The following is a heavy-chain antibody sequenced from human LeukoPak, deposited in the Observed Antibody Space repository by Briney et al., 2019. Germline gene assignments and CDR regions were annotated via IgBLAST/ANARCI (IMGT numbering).Heavy chain of an antibody. J-gene: IGHJ4*02. CDR2: ISSSSSYI. D-gene: IGHD2/OR15-2a*01. CDR3: AQGAFLWSPDY. CDR1: GFTFSSYS. V-gene: IGHV3-21*01. Sequence: GGSPRLSCAASGFTFSSYSMNWVRQAPGKGLEWVSSISSSSSYIYYADSVKGRFTISRDNAKNSLYLQMNSLRAEDTAVYYCAQGAFLWSPDYWGQGTLVTVSS.